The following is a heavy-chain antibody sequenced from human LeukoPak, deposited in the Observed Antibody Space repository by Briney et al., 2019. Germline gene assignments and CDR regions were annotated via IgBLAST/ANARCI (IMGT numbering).Heavy chain of an antibody. CDR1: GGSISSYY. J-gene: IGHJ3*02. V-gene: IGHV4-59*01. CDR3: ARVRDYDILTGYWSRYAFDI. Sequence: SQTLSLTCTVSGGSISSYYWSWIRQPPGKGLEWIGYIYYSGSTNYNPSLKSRVTISVDTSKHQISLKLSSVTAADTAVYYCARVRDYDILTGYWSRYAFDIWGQGTMVTVSS. D-gene: IGHD3-9*01. CDR2: IYYSGST.